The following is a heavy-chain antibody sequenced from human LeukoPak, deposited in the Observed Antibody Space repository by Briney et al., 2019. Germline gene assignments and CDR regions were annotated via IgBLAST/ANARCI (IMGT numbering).Heavy chain of an antibody. CDR1: GGSISSYY. J-gene: IGHJ6*02. CDR2: IHTSGST. D-gene: IGHD3-16*01. CDR3: ARETLNYGMDV. Sequence: SETLSLTCTGSGGSISSYYWSWVRQPAGKGLEWIGRIHTSGSTNHNPSLKSRVIMSVDMSNNQFSLKLGSVTAADTAVYYCARETLNYGMDVWGQGTTVTVSS. V-gene: IGHV4-4*07.